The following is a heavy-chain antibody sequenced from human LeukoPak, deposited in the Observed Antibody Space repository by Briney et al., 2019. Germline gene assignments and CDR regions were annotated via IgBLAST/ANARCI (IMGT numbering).Heavy chain of an antibody. CDR3: ARVAPYDILTGYLDFDY. D-gene: IGHD3-9*01. CDR1: GFTFSSYS. V-gene: IGHV3-21*01. Sequence: GGSLRLSCAASGFTFSSYSMNWVRQAPGKGLEWVSSIGTVRRNYIYYAYSVKGRFTLPRDNAETSLYLQMNRLRAEDAAVYYCARVAPYDILTGYLDFDYWGQGKLVTVSS. J-gene: IGHJ4*02. CDR2: IGTVRRNYI.